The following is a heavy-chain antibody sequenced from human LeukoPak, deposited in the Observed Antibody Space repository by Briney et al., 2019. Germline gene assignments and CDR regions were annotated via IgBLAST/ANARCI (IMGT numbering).Heavy chain of an antibody. Sequence: SETLSLTCTVSGASIRSYYWNWIRQPAGKGLEWIGRVYTSGSTNSNPSLKSRVTMSVDTSQNQFSLKLISVTAADSAVYYCAGGGYPGKFDYWGQGTLVTVSS. D-gene: IGHD3-10*01. CDR1: GASIRSYY. V-gene: IGHV4-4*07. CDR3: AGGGYPGKFDY. J-gene: IGHJ4*02. CDR2: VYTSGST.